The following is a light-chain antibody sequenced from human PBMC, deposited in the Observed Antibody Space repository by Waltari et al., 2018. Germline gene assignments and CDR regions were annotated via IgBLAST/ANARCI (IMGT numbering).Light chain of an antibody. CDR2: YAS. CDR1: QGINNY. Sequence: DIQMTQSPSSLSASVGDRVTITCRASQGINNYLSWYQQKPGKATKRLIYYASSLESGVPSRFSGSGSGTDYTLTISSLQPEDIATYYCQQYDNFPFTFGPGTKLDIK. J-gene: IGKJ3*01. V-gene: IGKV1-33*01. CDR3: QQYDNFPFT.